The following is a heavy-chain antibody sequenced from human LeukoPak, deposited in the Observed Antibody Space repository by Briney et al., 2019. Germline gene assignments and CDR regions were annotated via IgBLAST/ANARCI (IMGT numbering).Heavy chain of an antibody. V-gene: IGHV1-18*01. CDR2: ISAYNGNT. CDR1: GYTFTSYG. D-gene: IGHD3-10*01. Sequence: GASVKLSCKASGYTFTSYGIRWVRQAPGQGLEWMGWISAYNGNTNYAQKLQGRVTMTTDTSTSTTYMELRSLRSDVTAVYYCARLKYYCSGSYYKVDIGNWGQGTLVTVSS. J-gene: IGHJ4*02. CDR3: ARLKYYCSGSYYKVDIGN.